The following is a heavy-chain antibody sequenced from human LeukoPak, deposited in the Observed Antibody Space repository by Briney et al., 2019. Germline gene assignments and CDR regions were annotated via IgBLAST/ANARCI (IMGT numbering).Heavy chain of an antibody. J-gene: IGHJ4*02. V-gene: IGHV1-18*01. D-gene: IGHD2-2*01. CDR3: ARDGDYGSSTSCSFFDY. CDR1: GYTFTSYG. CDR2: ISAYNGNT. Sequence: ASVKVSCKASGYTFTSYGISWVRQAPGQGLEWMGWISAYNGNTNYAQKLQGRVTMTTDTSTSTAYMELRSLRSDDTAVYYCARDGDYGSSTSCSFFDYWGQGTLVTVSS.